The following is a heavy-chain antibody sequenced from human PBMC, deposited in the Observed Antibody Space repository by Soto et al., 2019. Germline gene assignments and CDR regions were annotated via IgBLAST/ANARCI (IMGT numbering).Heavy chain of an antibody. D-gene: IGHD3-10*01. CDR2: IYSGGYT. CDR1: GFTVSNNY. CDR3: ASTPGGGGY. V-gene: IGHV3-53*01. Sequence: EVQLVESGGGLIQPGGSLRLSCAVSGFTVSNNYMSWVRQAPGKGLEGVSVIYSGGYTAYGDSVKGRFTISRDNSKNTLYPQGNRRGADDPAVYCWASTPGGGGYWGQGTLVTVSS. J-gene: IGHJ4*02.